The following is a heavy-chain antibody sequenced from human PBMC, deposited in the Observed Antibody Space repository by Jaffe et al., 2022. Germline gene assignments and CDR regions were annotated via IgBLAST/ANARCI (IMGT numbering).Heavy chain of an antibody. CDR1: GFTFSSFG. D-gene: IGHD3-16*01. J-gene: IGHJ4*02. V-gene: IGHV3-30*02. CDR3: AKDRSSTLPLGHYFDY. CDR2: IPYDDGNK. Sequence: QEQLVQSGGGVVQTGGSLRLSCTTSGFTFSSFGMHWVRQAPGKGLDWVAFIPYDDGNKRYGDFVKGRFTISRDNSKNTVYLQMDNLSAEDTAIYYCAKDRSSTLPLGHYFDYWGQGALVTVSS.